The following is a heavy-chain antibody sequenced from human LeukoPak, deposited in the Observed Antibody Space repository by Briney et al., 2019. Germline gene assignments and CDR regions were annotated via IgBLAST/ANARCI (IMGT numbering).Heavy chain of an antibody. J-gene: IGHJ4*02. V-gene: IGHV3-9*01. CDR3: AKEVVPFDY. CDR1: GFTFDDYA. D-gene: IGHD2-15*01. CDR2: ISWNSGSI. Sequence: GGSLRLSCAASGFTFDDYAMHWVRQAPGKGLEWVSGISWNSGSIGYADSVKGRFTISRDNAKNSLYLQMNSLRAEDTALYYCAKEVVPFDYWGQGTLVTVSS.